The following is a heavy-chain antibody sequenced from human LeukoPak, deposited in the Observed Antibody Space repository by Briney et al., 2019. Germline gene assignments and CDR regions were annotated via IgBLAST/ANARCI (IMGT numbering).Heavy chain of an antibody. D-gene: IGHD6-19*01. CDR3: ASWGIAVAGTYHLDY. CDR1: GGTFSSYA. J-gene: IGHJ4*02. V-gene: IGHV1-2*02. Sequence: GASVKVSCKASGGTFSSYAISWVRQAPGQGLEWMGWINPNSGGTNYAQKFRGRVTMTRDTSISTAYMELSRLRSDDTAVYYCASWGIAVAGTYHLDYWGQGTLVTVSS. CDR2: INPNSGGT.